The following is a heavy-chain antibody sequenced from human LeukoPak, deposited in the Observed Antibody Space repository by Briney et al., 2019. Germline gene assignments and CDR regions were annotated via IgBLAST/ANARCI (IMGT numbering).Heavy chain of an antibody. CDR3: ARWDDSAWAFGN. CDR1: GGSISTYS. Sequence: SETLSLTCTVSGGSISTYSWNWIRQSPGKGLEWVGYISHSGTTSYDSYFRSRVTISVDTSNNQLSLKLTSVTASDTAVYYCARWDDSAWAFGNWGPGTLVTVSS. J-gene: IGHJ4*02. V-gene: IGHV4-59*08. D-gene: IGHD6-19*01. CDR2: ISHSGTT.